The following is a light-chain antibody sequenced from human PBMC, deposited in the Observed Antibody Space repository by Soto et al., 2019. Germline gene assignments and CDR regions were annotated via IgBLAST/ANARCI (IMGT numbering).Light chain of an antibody. CDR3: QQYNSYPWT. J-gene: IGKJ1*01. Sequence: DIQMTQSPSTLSASVGDRVTITCRASQSISSWLAGYQQKPGKAPKPLIYDASSLESGVPSRFSGSGSGTEFTHTCRSLQPDDCAPYYCQQYNSYPWTFGQGTKVEIK. V-gene: IGKV1-5*01. CDR1: QSISSW. CDR2: DAS.